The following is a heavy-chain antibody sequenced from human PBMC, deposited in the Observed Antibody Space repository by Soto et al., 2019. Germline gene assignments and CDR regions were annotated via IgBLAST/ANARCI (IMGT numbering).Heavy chain of an antibody. CDR1: GFTFSDAW. CDR2: IKSKSDGGTT. J-gene: IGHJ5*02. V-gene: IGHV3-15*01. Sequence: GGSLRLSCAASGFTFSDAWVSWVRQAPGKGLDWVGRIKSKSDGGTTEYAAPVRGRFTISRDDSKNTLYLQMNSLKTEDTAVYYCTTDLWRTDVVVGSTGYFNPWGQGTPVTVSS. CDR3: TTDLWRTDVVVGSTGYFNP. D-gene: IGHD2-15*01.